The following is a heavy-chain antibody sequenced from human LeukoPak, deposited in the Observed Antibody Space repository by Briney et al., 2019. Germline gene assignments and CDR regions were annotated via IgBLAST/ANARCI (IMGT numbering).Heavy chain of an antibody. D-gene: IGHD2-15*01. CDR3: ASGRYCSGGSCYPLDY. CDR1: GFTVSSNY. CDR2: IYSGGST. V-gene: IGHV3-66*01. J-gene: IGHJ4*02. Sequence: GGSLRLSCAASGFTVSSNYMSWVRQAPGKRLEWVSVIYSGGSTYYADSVKGRFTISRDNSKNTLYLQMNSLRVEDTAVYYCASGRYCSGGSCYPLDYWGQGTLVTVSS.